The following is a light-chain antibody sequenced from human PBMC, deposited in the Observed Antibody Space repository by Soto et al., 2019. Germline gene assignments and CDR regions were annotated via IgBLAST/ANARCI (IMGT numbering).Light chain of an antibody. J-gene: IGKJ1*01. CDR2: DAS. V-gene: IGKV3-11*01. Sequence: EIVLTQSPATLSLSPGERATLSFRASQSVSSYLAWYQQKPGQAPRLLIYDASNRATGIPARFSGSGSGTDFTLTISSLGPEDFAVYYCQQRSNWPWTFGQGTKVDIK. CDR1: QSVSSY. CDR3: QQRSNWPWT.